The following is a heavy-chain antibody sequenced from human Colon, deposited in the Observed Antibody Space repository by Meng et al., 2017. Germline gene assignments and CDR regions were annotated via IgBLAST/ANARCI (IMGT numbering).Heavy chain of an antibody. D-gene: IGHD5-18*01. CDR3: TRLRGYSYGYSDY. J-gene: IGHJ4*02. V-gene: IGHV3-49*04. CDR2: IRSKTYGGTT. CDR1: GFTIGDYA. Sequence: GESLKISCTASGFTIGDYAMSWVRQAPGKGLGWVGFIRSKTYGGTTEYAASVRGRFSISRDDSKSIAYLEMNSLKTEDTAVYYCTRLRGYSYGYSDYWGQGTLVTVSS.